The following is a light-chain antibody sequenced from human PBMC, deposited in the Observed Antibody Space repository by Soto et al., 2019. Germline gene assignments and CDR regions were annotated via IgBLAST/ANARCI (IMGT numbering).Light chain of an antibody. V-gene: IGLV1-47*01. CDR3: SSYRSRSILYV. Sequence: QSVLTQPPSASGTPGQRVTISCSGSSSNIGSNYVYWYQQLPGTAPKLLIYRNNQRPSGVPDRFSGSKSGTSASLAISGLRSEDEADYYCSSYRSRSILYVFGTGTKLTVL. CDR1: SSNIGSNY. J-gene: IGLJ1*01. CDR2: RNN.